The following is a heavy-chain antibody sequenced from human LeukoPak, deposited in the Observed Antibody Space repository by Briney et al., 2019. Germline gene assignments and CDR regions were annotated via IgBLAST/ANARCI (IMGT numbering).Heavy chain of an antibody. V-gene: IGHV1-69*04. CDR1: GGTFSSYA. CDR3: AREVPGIPLDY. CDR2: IIPILGIA. J-gene: IGHJ4*02. Sequence: SVKVSCKASGGTFSSYAISWVRQAPGQGLEWMGRIIPILGIANYAQKFQGRVTITADKSTSTAYMELSSLRSEDTAVYYCAREVPGIPLDYWGQGTLVTVSS. D-gene: IGHD6-13*01.